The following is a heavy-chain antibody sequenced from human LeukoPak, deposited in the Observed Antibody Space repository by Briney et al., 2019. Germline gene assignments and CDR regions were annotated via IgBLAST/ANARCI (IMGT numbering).Heavy chain of an antibody. V-gene: IGHV3-43D*03. CDR3: AKDIGYCSSTSCYYYYMDV. Sequence: GGSLRLSCAASGFTFDDYAMHWVRQAPGKGLEWVSLISWDGGSTYYADSVKGRLTISRDNSKNSLYLQMNSLRAEDTALYYCAKDIGYCSSTSCYYYYMDVWGKGTTVTVSS. D-gene: IGHD2-2*01. J-gene: IGHJ6*03. CDR2: ISWDGGST. CDR1: GFTFDDYA.